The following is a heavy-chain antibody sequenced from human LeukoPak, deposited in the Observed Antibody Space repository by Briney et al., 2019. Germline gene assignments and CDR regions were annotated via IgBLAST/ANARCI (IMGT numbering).Heavy chain of an antibody. CDR2: ISSSGSTI. D-gene: IGHD3-3*01. CDR3: ARGSRFGVVERDAFDI. Sequence: GGSLRLSCAASGFTFSSYEMNWVRQAPGKGLEWVSYISSSGSTIYYADSVKGRFTISRDNAKNSLYLQLNSLRAEDTAVYYCARGSRFGVVERDAFDIWGQGTMVTVSS. J-gene: IGHJ3*02. CDR1: GFTFSSYE. V-gene: IGHV3-48*03.